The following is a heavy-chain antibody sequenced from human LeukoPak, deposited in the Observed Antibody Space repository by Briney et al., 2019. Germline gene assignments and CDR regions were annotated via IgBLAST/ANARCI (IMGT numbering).Heavy chain of an antibody. D-gene: IGHD3-22*01. CDR1: GGSISSGDYY. CDR2: ISYSGST. J-gene: IGHJ4*02. CDR3: ARESLGYYDSSGYYDY. V-gene: IGHV4-30-4*01. Sequence: SQTLSLTCTVSGGSISSGDYYWSWIRQPPGKGLEWIGYISYSGSTYYSPSLKSRVTISVDTSKNQFSLKLSSVTAADTAVYYCARESLGYYDSSGYYDYWGQGTLVTVS.